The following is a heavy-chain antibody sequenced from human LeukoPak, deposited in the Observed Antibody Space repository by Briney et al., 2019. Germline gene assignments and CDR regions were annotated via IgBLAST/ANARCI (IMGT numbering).Heavy chain of an antibody. CDR2: INQDGSVK. CDR1: GFVFTTYW. D-gene: IGHD6-6*01. J-gene: IGHJ4*02. V-gene: IGHV3-7*04. CDR3: ARVGYSSSAFDY. Sequence: GSLRLSCAASGFVFTTYWMSWIRQAPGKGLEWVANINQDGSVKYYVDSVKGRFTVSRDHAKNSVYLQMSSLRAEDTAVYYCARVGYSSSAFDYWGQGTLVTVSS.